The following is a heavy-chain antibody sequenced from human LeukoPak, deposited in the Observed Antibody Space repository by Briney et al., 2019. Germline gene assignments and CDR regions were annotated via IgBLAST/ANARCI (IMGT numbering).Heavy chain of an antibody. CDR3: ARGWSKVQYCSGGSCPIRYFQH. Sequence: SQTLSLTCAVSGGSISSGGYPWSWIRQPPGKGLEWIGEINHSGSTNYNPSLKSRVTISVDTSKNQFSLKLSSVTAADTAVYYCARGWSKVQYCSGGSCPIRYFQHWGQGTLVTVSS. D-gene: IGHD2-15*01. CDR2: INHSGST. V-gene: IGHV4-30-2*01. J-gene: IGHJ1*01. CDR1: GGSISSGGYP.